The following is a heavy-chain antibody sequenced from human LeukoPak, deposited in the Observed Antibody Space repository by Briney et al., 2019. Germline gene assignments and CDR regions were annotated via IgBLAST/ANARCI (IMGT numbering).Heavy chain of an antibody. D-gene: IGHD4-17*01. V-gene: IGHV4-59*12. Sequence: PSETLSLTCTVSGGSISSYYWSWIRQPPGKGLEWIGGIYYSGTTYYNPSLQSRLTISVDASKNKFSLKLSSVTAADTAVYYCARDATVIDYWGQGTLVTVSS. CDR2: IYYSGTT. J-gene: IGHJ4*02. CDR3: ARDATVIDY. CDR1: GGSISSYY.